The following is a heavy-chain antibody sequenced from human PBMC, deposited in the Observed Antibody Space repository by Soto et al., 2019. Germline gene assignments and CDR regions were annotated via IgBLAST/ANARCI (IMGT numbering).Heavy chain of an antibody. CDR2: IQVSGGT. J-gene: IGHJ1*01. CDR1: GVCISSGGHY. CDR3: VRATSWCRSY. Sequence: PSETLSLTCTVSGVCISSGGHYWRWIRQTRGKGLEWVGYIQVSGGTFYNPFLEGRVSMSVATSNNQFSMDLTSVTAADTAVYYCVRATSWCRSYWGRGPLVTVSS. D-gene: IGHD2-15*01. V-gene: IGHV4-30-4*01.